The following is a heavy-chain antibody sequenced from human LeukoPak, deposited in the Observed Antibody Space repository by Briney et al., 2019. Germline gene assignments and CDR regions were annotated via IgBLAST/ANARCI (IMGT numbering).Heavy chain of an antibody. Sequence: PSETLSLTCTVSGVSFSTSSYYWGWVRQPPGKGLEWIGSVYYSGTTYYNPSLKSRVTISVDTSKNQFSLKLSSVTAADTAVYYCARLELAVAGFHFDYWGQGTLVTVSS. CDR2: VYYSGTT. J-gene: IGHJ4*02. D-gene: IGHD6-19*01. CDR3: ARLELAVAGFHFDY. CDR1: GVSFSTSSYY. V-gene: IGHV4-39*01.